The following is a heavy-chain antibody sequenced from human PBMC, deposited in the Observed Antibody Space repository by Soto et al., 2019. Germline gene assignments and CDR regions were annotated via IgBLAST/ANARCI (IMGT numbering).Heavy chain of an antibody. CDR2: ISAYNGNT. CDR1: GYTFTSYG. V-gene: IGHV1-18*04. D-gene: IGHD3-3*01. Sequence: ASVKVSCKASGYTFTSYGISWVRQAPGQGLEWMGWISAYNGNTNYAQKLQGRVTMTTDTSTSTAYMELRSLRSDDTAVYYCARDPYYDFWSGYFDYYYGMDVWGQGTTLTVSS. CDR3: ARDPYYDFWSGYFDYYYGMDV. J-gene: IGHJ6*02.